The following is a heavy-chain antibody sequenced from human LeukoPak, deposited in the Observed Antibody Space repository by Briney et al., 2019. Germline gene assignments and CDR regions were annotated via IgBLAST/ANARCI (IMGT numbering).Heavy chain of an antibody. J-gene: IGHJ3*02. Sequence: GGSLRLSCAVSGFTVSTKYMSWVRQAPGKGLEWVSYISSSSSTIYYADSVKGRFTISRDNAKNSLYLQMNSLRAEDTAVYYCARGSSGSYPFDAFDIWGQGTMVTVSS. CDR3: ARGSSGSYPFDAFDI. D-gene: IGHD5-12*01. CDR1: GFTVSTKY. CDR2: ISSSSSTI. V-gene: IGHV3-48*01.